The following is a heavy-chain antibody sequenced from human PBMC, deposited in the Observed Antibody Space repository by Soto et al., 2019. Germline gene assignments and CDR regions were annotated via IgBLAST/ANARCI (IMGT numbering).Heavy chain of an antibody. CDR2: INPNSGGT. J-gene: IGHJ6*02. D-gene: IGHD3-10*01. Sequence: ASVKVSCKASGYTFTGYYMHWVRQAPGQGLEWMGWINPNSGGTNYAQKFQGWVTMTRDTSISTAYMELSRLRSDDTAVYYCARTRITLLRDYYYGMDVWGQGTTVTVSS. CDR1: GYTFTGYY. CDR3: ARTRITLLRDYYYGMDV. V-gene: IGHV1-2*04.